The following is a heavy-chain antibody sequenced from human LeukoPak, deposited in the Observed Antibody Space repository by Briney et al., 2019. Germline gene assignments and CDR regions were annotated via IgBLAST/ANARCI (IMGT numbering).Heavy chain of an antibody. Sequence: GGSLRLPCAASGFTFSSYAMSWVRQAPGKGLEWVSIISGGGRSTYYADSVKGRFTISRDNSKNTLFLQMNSLRAEDTAVYYCAKDKVYGGNFDYWGQGTLVTVSS. D-gene: IGHD4-23*01. J-gene: IGHJ4*02. CDR3: AKDKVYGGNFDY. CDR2: ISGGGRST. CDR1: GFTFSSYA. V-gene: IGHV3-23*01.